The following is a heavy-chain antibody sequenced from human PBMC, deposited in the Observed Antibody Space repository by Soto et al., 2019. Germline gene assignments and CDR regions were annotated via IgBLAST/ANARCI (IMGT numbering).Heavy chain of an antibody. V-gene: IGHV3-30*18. CDR1: GFTFSSYG. J-gene: IGHJ4*02. CDR2: ISYDGSNK. CDR3: AKSGIAAFFDY. Sequence: QVQLVESGGGVVQPGRSPRLSCAASGFTFSSYGMHWVRQAPGKGLEWVAVISYDGSNKYYADSVKGRFTISRDNSKNTLYLQMNSLRAEDTAVYYCAKSGIAAFFDYWGQGTLVTVSS. D-gene: IGHD6-13*01.